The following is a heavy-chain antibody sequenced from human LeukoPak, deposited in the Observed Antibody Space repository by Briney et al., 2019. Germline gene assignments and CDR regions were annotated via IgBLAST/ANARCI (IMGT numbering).Heavy chain of an antibody. CDR2: INQDGSMK. CDR3: ATSDDSSGSD. CDR1: GFTFSGYW. Sequence: GGSLRLSCAASGFTFSGYWMSWVRQAPEKGLEWVANINQDGSMKHYVDSAKGRFTISRDNAKNSLYLQMNSLRAEDTALYYCATSDDSSGSDWGQGTLVTVSS. D-gene: IGHD3-22*01. V-gene: IGHV3-7*01. J-gene: IGHJ4*02.